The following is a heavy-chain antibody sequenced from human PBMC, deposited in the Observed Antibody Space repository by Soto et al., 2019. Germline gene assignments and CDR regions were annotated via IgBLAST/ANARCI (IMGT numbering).Heavy chain of an antibody. J-gene: IGHJ6*03. CDR1: GGSFSGYY. V-gene: IGHV4-34*01. D-gene: IGHD2-15*01. CDR2: INHSGST. Sequence: PSETLSLTCAVYGGSFSGYYWSWIRQPPGKGLEWIGEINHSGSTNYNPSLKSRVTISVDTSKNQFSLKLSSVTAADTAVYYCARGPAAGGGWGYYYYYMVVSGKGTTVTVSS. CDR3: ARGPAAGGGWGYYYYYMVV.